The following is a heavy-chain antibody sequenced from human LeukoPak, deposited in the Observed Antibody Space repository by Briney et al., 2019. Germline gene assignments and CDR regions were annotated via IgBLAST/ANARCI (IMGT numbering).Heavy chain of an antibody. D-gene: IGHD2-21*02. J-gene: IGHJ4*02. CDR2: ISGSGGSI. CDR3: SRGRLFGDY. Sequence: GGSLRLSCAASGFTFISYDINWVRQAPGQGLEWVSYISGSGGSIYYTDSVKGRFTISRDNAKISLYLQMNSLRAEDTAVYYCSRGRLFGDYWGQGALVTVSS. CDR1: GFTFISYD. V-gene: IGHV3-48*03.